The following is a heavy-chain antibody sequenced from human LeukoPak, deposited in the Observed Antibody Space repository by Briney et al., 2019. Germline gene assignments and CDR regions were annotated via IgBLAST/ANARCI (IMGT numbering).Heavy chain of an antibody. CDR1: GFTFSSYV. CDR3: IVLAVTGTLGFDY. J-gene: IGHJ4*02. CDR2: ISYDGSNE. V-gene: IGHV3-30*04. D-gene: IGHD6-19*01. Sequence: PGGSLRLSCVASGFTFSSYVMHWVRQAPGKGLEWVAIISYDGSNEYYADSVKGRFTISRDNSKNTLYLQMNSLRAEDTAVYYCIVLAVTGTLGFDYWGQGTLVTVSS.